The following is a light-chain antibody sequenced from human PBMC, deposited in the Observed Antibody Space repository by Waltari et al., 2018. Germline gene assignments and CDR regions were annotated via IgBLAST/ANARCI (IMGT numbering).Light chain of an antibody. V-gene: IGLV2-14*03. CDR3: SSYTSSSTNV. J-gene: IGLJ1*01. CDR2: DAS. Sequence: QSALTQPASVSGSPGQSITISCTGTSSDVGGYNYLSWYQQHPGKAPKLMIYDASNRPSGVSNRFSGSKSGNTASLTISGLQAEDEADYYCSSYTSSSTNVFGTGTKVTVL. CDR1: SSDVGGYNY.